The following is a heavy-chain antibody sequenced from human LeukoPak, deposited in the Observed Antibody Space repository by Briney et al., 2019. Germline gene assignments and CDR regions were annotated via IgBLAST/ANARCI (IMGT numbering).Heavy chain of an antibody. Sequence: PSETLSLTCTVSGGSISTYYWSWIRQSAGKGLEWIGRIYTSGSTDYNSSLKSRVTMSVDTSKNQFSLKLSSVTAADTAIYYCAREGGQWPDYQYYMDVWGKGTTVTVSS. V-gene: IGHV4-4*07. D-gene: IGHD6-19*01. J-gene: IGHJ6*03. CDR3: AREGGQWPDYQYYMDV. CDR1: GGSISTYY. CDR2: IYTSGST.